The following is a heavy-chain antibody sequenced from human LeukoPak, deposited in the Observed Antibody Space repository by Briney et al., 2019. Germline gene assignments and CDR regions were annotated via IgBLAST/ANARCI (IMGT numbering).Heavy chain of an antibody. D-gene: IGHD3-10*01. CDR2: INHSGST. V-gene: IGHV4-34*01. J-gene: IGHJ5*02. CDR1: GGSFSGYY. Sequence: SETLSLTCTVSGGSFSGYYWSWIRQPPGKGLEWIGEINHSGSTNYNPSLKSRLTISGDTSKNQFSLKLSSVTAADTAVYYCASLGAETGFDPWGQGTLVTVSS. CDR3: ASLGAETGFDP.